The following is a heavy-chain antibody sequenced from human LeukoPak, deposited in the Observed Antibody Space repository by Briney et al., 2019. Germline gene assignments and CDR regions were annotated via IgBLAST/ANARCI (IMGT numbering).Heavy chain of an antibody. CDR3: ARRTYSSGWYWFDP. J-gene: IGHJ5*02. CDR1: GGPISSYY. V-gene: IGHV4-59*08. D-gene: IGHD6-19*01. CDR2: IYYSGST. Sequence: SETLSLTCTVSGGPISSYYWSWIRQPPGKGLEWIGYIYYSGSTNYNPSLKSRVTISVDTSKNQFSLKLSSVTAADTAVYYCARRTYSSGWYWFDPWGQGTLVTVSS.